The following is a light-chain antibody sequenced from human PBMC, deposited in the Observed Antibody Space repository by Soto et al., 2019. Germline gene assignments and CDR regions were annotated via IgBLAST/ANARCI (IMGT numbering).Light chain of an antibody. CDR3: SSYAGSNIVL. CDR1: SSDVGSDNR. Sequence: QSALTQPASVSGSPGQSITISCTGTSSDVGSDNRVSWYQQPPGTAPKLIIYDVSHRPSGVPDRFSGSKSGNTASLTISGLQAEDVADYYCSSYAGSNIVLLGGGTKLTVL. J-gene: IGLJ2*01. CDR2: DVS. V-gene: IGLV2-18*02.